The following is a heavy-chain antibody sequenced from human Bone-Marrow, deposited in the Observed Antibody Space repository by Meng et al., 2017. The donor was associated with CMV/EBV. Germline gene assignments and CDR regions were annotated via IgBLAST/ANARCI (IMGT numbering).Heavy chain of an antibody. CDR2: ICYSGST. Sequence: SETLSLTCTVSGGSISSYYWSWIRQPPGKGLEWIGYICYSGSTNYNPSLKSRVTISVDTSKNQFSLKLSSVTAADTAVYYCARDFSGYDSCWGQGTLVTVSS. CDR1: GGSISSYY. CDR3: ARDFSGYDSC. J-gene: IGHJ4*02. V-gene: IGHV4-59*12. D-gene: IGHD5-12*01.